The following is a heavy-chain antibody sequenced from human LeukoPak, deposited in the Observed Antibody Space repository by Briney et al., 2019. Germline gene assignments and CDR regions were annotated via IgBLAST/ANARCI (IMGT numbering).Heavy chain of an antibody. CDR3: ARHRYSSSWSRTHDAFDI. V-gene: IGHV4-39*01. CDR1: SGSVSNSHYY. J-gene: IGHJ3*02. Sequence: PSETLSLTCTVSSGSVSNSHYYWAWVRQPPGKGLEWLGSIFYSGNTHYNPSLKSPVTISIDTSKNQFSLKLSSVTAADTAMYYCARHRYSSSWSRTHDAFDIWGQGTMVTVSS. D-gene: IGHD6-13*01. CDR2: IFYSGNT.